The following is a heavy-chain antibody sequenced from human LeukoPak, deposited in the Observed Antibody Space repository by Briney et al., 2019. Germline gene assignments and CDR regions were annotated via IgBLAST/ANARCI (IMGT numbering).Heavy chain of an antibody. V-gene: IGHV3-7*01. CDR3: ARYADSYYYYYMDV. D-gene: IGHD2-2*01. CDR2: IKQDGSEK. Sequence: GGSLRLSCAVSGFTFNRYWMSWVRQAPGKGLEWVANIKQDGSEKYYVDSVKGRFTISSDNAKNSLYLQMNSLRAEDTAVYFCARYADSYYYYYMDVWGKGTTVTVSS. CDR1: GFTFNRYW. J-gene: IGHJ6*03.